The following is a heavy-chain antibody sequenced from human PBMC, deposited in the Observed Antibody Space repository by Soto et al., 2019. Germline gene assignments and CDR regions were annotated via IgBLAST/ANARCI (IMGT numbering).Heavy chain of an antibody. V-gene: IGHV2-26*01. CDR2: IFSNDEK. CDR3: ARMSTHYDFWSGYSGLYYYYYMDV. Sequence: SGPTLVNPTETLTLTCPVSGFSLSNARMGVSWIRQPPGKALEWLAHIFSNDEKSYSTSLKSRLTISKDTSKSQVVLTMTNMDPVDTATYYCARMSTHYDFWSGYSGLYYYYYMDVWGKGTTVTVSS. J-gene: IGHJ6*03. D-gene: IGHD3-3*01. CDR1: GFSLSNARMG.